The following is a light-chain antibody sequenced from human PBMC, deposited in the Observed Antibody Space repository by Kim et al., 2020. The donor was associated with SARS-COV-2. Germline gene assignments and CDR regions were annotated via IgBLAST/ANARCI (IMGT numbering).Light chain of an antibody. Sequence: VSPEQTASITCSGDKLGDKYACWYQQKPGQSPVLVIYQDSKRPSGIPERFSGSNSGNTATLTISGTQAMDEADYYCQAWDSSTYVFGTGTKVTVL. CDR1: KLGDKY. CDR2: QDS. J-gene: IGLJ1*01. CDR3: QAWDSSTYV. V-gene: IGLV3-1*01.